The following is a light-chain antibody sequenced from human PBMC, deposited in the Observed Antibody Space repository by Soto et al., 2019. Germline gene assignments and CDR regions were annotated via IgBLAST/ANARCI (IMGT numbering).Light chain of an antibody. J-gene: IGLJ1*01. CDR2: DVT. CDR1: STDIGAYIY. Sequence: SVLTQPASVSGSPGQSITISCTGTSTDIGAYIYVSWYQQHPDKAPKLIIYDVTNRPSGVSNRFSGSKSGNTASLTISGLQAEDEADYYCSSYTASNSFYFGTGTKVTV. V-gene: IGLV2-14*01. CDR3: SSYTASNSFY.